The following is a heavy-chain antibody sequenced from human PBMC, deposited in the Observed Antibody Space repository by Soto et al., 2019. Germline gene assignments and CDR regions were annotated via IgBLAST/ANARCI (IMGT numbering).Heavy chain of an antibody. Sequence: SETLSLTCTVSGGSISSGGYYWSWIRQHPGKGLEWIGYIYYSGSTYYNPSLKSRVTISVDTSKNQFSLKLSSVTAADTAVYYGAAIDIVWVNFDYWGQGTLVTVSS. CDR3: AAIDIVWVNFDY. D-gene: IGHD2-15*01. CDR1: GGSISSGGYY. CDR2: IYYSGST. V-gene: IGHV4-31*03. J-gene: IGHJ4*02.